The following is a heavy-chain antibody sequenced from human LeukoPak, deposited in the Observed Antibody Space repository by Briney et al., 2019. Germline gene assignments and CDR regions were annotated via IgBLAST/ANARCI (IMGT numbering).Heavy chain of an antibody. V-gene: IGHV3-20*04. Sequence: GGSLRLSCAASGFTFSSYEMNWVRQAPGKGLEWVSGINWNGGSTGYADSVKGRFTISRDNAKKSMYLQMNSLTVEDTALYYCARRPNWFDSWGQGTLVTVSS. J-gene: IGHJ5*01. CDR3: ARRPNWFDS. CDR1: GFTFSSYE. CDR2: INWNGGST.